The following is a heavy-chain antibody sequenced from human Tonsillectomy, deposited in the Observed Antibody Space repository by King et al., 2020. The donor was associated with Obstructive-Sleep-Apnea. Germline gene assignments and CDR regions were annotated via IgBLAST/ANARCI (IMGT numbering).Heavy chain of an antibody. CDR1: GFTFSSHA. Sequence: VQLVESGGGLVQPGGSLRLSCAASGFTFSSHAISWVRQAPGQGVEWVSAISGSGGCTYYADSGKGRFTISRDNSKNTLYLQMNSLRAEDTAVYYCAKDYYDSSGYSPFDYWGQGTLVTVSS. CDR3: AKDYYDSSGYSPFDY. V-gene: IGHV3-23*04. CDR2: ISGSGGCT. D-gene: IGHD3-22*01. J-gene: IGHJ4*02.